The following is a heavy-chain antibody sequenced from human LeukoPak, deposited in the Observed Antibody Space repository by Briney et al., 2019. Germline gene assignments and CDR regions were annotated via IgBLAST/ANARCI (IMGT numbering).Heavy chain of an antibody. CDR1: GESFSGY. D-gene: IGHD5-24*01. CDR3: ARGRLEMATISHFDY. CDR2: INHRGST. V-gene: IGHV4-34*01. J-gene: IGHJ4*02. Sequence: SETLSLTCAVYGESFSGYWSWIRQPPGKGLEWIGEINHRGSTNYNPSLKGRVTISLDRSKNQFSLKLSSVTAADTAVYYCARGRLEMATISHFDYWGQGTLVTVSS.